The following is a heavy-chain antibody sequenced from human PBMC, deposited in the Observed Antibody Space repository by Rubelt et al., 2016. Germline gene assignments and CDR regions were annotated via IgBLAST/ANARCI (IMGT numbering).Heavy chain of an antibody. J-gene: IGHJ2*01. D-gene: IGHD5-18*01. Sequence: QVQLVQSGAEVKRPGASVKVSCKASGYPFATYAMHWVRQAPGQRLEWMGWINAGNGNTQYSQKFQGRVTITRDTSASTAYMELSSLRSEDTAVYYCARSKDTAMVTDADWYFDLWGRGTLVTVSS. CDR3: ARSKDTAMVTDADWYFDL. CDR2: INAGNGNT. V-gene: IGHV1-3*01. CDR1: GYPFATYA.